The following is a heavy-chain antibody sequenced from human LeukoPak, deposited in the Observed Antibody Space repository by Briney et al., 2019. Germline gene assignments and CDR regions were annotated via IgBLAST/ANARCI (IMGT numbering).Heavy chain of an antibody. V-gene: IGHV3-7*03. CDR2: IKQDGSEQ. Sequence: PGGSLRLSCAASGFTFTTYWMGWVRQAPGKGLEWVANIKQDGSEQYYVDSVKGRFTISRDNSKNTLYLQMNSLRAEDTALYYCAKDTWQFAPDYYYYMDVWGKGTTVTVSS. CDR3: AKDTWQFAPDYYYYMDV. CDR1: GFTFTTYW. D-gene: IGHD2-21*01. J-gene: IGHJ6*03.